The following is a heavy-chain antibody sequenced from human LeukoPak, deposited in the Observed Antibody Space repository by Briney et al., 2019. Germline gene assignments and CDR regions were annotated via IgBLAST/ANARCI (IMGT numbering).Heavy chain of an antibody. D-gene: IGHD3-22*01. CDR2: IYYSGNT. J-gene: IGHJ3*02. CDR3: ARARYDSSYAFDI. Sequence: SETLSLTCTVSGVSISSYYWSWIRQPPGKGLEWIGYIYYSGNTNYNPSLKSRVTISVDTSKNQFSLKLSSVTAADTAVYYCARARYDSSYAFDIWGQGTMVTVSS. CDR1: GVSISSYY. V-gene: IGHV4-59*01.